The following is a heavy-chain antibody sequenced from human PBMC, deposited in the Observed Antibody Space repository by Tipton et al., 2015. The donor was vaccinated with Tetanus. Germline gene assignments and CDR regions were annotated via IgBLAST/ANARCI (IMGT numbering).Heavy chain of an antibody. D-gene: IGHD3-10*01. CDR2: TYYRSRWYN. CDR3: ARDPLGDETIFDY. Sequence: GLVKPSQTLSLTCAISGDSVSSNSAAWNWIRQSPSRGLEWLARTYYRSRWYNDYALSVKSRITISPDTSKNQFSLQLNSVTPNDTAVYYCARDPLGDETIFDYWCQGTLVTVSS. CDR1: GDSVSSNSAA. V-gene: IGHV6-1*01. J-gene: IGHJ4*02.